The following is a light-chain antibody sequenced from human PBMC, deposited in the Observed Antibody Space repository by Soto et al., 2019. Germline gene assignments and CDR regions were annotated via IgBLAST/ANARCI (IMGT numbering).Light chain of an antibody. CDR3: QQYGNSRT. CDR2: AAA. J-gene: IGKJ1*01. Sequence: IVMTQSPGTLSLSPGERATLSCRASQNIRSNYLAWYQQKPGQAPRLLIYAAASRAPGLPDRFSGSGSGTDFTLTVSRLEPEDFAVYYCQQYGNSRTFGQGTKVDIK. CDR1: QNIRSNY. V-gene: IGKV3-20*01.